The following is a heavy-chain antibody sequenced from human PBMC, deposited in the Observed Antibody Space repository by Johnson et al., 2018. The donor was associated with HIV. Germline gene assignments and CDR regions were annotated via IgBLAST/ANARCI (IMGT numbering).Heavy chain of an antibody. CDR2: ISWNGAHR. J-gene: IGHJ3*01. Sequence: VQLVESGGGLVQPGRSLRLSCAASGFTFDDYALHWIRQAPGKGLEWVSGISWNGAHRGYADSVKGRFTISRDDAKNSLYLLIDSLRTEDTALYYCAKDMAYGDYLFRNAFDVWGQGTMVTVSS. CDR3: AKDMAYGDYLFRNAFDV. V-gene: IGHV3-9*01. D-gene: IGHD4-17*01. CDR1: GFTFDDYA.